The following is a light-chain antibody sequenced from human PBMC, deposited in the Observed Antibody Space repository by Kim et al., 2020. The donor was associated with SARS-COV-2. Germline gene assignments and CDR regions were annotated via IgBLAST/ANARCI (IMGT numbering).Light chain of an antibody. CDR2: DAS. Sequence: EIVLTQSPATLSLSPGERATLSCRASQSVTSQLAWYQQRPGQAPRLLIYDASTRATGIPDRFSGSGSGTDFTLTINRLEPEDFAVYYCQQFDNAPWTFGQGTKVDIK. CDR1: QSVTSQ. CDR3: QQFDNAPWT. J-gene: IGKJ1*01. V-gene: IGKV3-20*01.